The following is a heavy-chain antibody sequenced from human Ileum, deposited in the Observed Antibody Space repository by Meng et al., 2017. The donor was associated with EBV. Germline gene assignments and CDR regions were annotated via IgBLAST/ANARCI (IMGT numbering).Heavy chain of an antibody. V-gene: IGHV4-4*02. CDR2: VYHRGDT. J-gene: IGHJ4*02. CDR3: GRDQGRELINH. Sequence: QVQLQESGAGLVKASGTLSLTCTVSGDSISSDIWWSWVRQPPGKGLEWIGEVYHRGDTNYNPSLKSRVDISVDKSKNQFYLSLFSGTAADTAVYYCGRDQGRELINHWGQGTLVTVSS. CDR1: GDSISSDIW. D-gene: IGHD1-7*01.